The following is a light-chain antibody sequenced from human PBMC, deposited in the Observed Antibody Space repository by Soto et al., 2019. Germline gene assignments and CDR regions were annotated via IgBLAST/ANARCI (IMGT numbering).Light chain of an antibody. CDR3: QQRSNWPPEIT. J-gene: IGKJ5*01. Sequence: QSRATLSLSPVSRPTLSCRASQSVSSYLAWYQQKPGQAPRLLIYDASNRATGIPARFSGSGSGTDFTLTISSLEPEDFAVYYCQQRSNWPPEITFGQGTRLEIK. CDR2: DAS. CDR1: QSVSSY. V-gene: IGKV3-11*01.